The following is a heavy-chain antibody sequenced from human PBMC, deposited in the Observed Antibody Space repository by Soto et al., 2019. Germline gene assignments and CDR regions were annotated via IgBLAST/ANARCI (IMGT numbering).Heavy chain of an antibody. J-gene: IGHJ4*02. V-gene: IGHV4-39*07. CDR2: VYYSGST. Sequence: SETLSLTCTVSGGSVSSSSYYWGWVRQPPGKGLEWIGSVYYSGSTYYNPSLESRVTISVDKSKNQFSLKLRSLSAADTAVYYCARGRGYSSGWHSGYFDYWGQGTLVTVSS. CDR3: ARGRGYSSGWHSGYFDY. D-gene: IGHD6-19*01. CDR1: GGSVSSSSYY.